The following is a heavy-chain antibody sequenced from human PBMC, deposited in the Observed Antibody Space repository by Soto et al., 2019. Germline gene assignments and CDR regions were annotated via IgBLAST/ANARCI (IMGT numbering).Heavy chain of an antibody. Sequence: QVQLVQSGPDLKRPGASMKVSCKASGYTFTSYGISWVRQAPGQGLEWMAWISPLKGRTQYSQKAQGRVTLSTDTSSNTAYMEMTTLRVDDTPVYYCAMDYGGRPEYFKHWGQGTLVTVS. J-gene: IGHJ1*01. D-gene: IGHD4-17*01. CDR2: ISPLKGRT. V-gene: IGHV1-18*04. CDR1: GYTFTSYG. CDR3: AMDYGGRPEYFKH.